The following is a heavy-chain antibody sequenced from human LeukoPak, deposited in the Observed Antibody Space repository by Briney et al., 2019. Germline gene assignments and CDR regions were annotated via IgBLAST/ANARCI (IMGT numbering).Heavy chain of an antibody. D-gene: IGHD4-23*01. CDR3: ARGRRINSVMTTVVTKLPNDY. CDR1: GYTFTGYY. V-gene: IGHV1-2*02. J-gene: IGHJ4*02. CDR2: INPNSGGT. Sequence: GASVKVSCKASGYTFTGYYMHWVRQAPGQGLEWMGWINPNSGGTNYAQKFQGRVTMTRDTSISTAYMELSRLRSDDTAVYYRARGRRINSVMTTVVTKLPNDYWGQGTLVTVSS.